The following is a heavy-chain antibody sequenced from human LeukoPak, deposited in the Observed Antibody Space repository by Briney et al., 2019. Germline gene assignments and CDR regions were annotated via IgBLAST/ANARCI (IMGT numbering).Heavy chain of an antibody. V-gene: IGHV3-33*01. Sequence: GESLRLSCAASGFTFSSHGMNWVRQAPGKGLEWVAGISPDGSKKYYVGAVKGRFTISRDNSKNTLYLQMNSLRVEDTAMYYCARDLSYFSFDDWGQGTTVTVSS. CDR2: ISPDGSKK. D-gene: IGHD2-21*01. CDR1: GFTFSSHG. CDR3: ARDLSYFSFDD. J-gene: IGHJ6*02.